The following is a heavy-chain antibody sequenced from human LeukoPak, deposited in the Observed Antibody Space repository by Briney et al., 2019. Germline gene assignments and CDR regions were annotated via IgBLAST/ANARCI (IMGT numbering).Heavy chain of an antibody. CDR1: GFTFSSYA. CDR3: ARFGDPLGGYYFTELDY. Sequence: QPGRSLRLSCAASGFTFSSYAMHWVRQAPGKGLEWVAVISYDGSNKYYADSVKGRFTISRDNSKKTLYLQMNSLRAEDTAVYYCARFGDPLGGYYFTELDYWGQGTLVTVSS. CDR2: ISYDGSNK. D-gene: IGHD3-22*01. V-gene: IGHV3-30*04. J-gene: IGHJ4*02.